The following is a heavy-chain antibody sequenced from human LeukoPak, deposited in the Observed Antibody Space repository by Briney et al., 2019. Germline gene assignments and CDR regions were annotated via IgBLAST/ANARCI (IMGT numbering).Heavy chain of an antibody. V-gene: IGHV3-33*08. D-gene: IGHD2-15*01. CDR3: ARDWCGGGSCYYFDH. J-gene: IGHJ4*02. CDR1: GFVFSSNW. CDR2: IWYDGSGK. Sequence: GGSLRLSCAASGFVFSSNWMTWVRQPPGKGLEWVALIWYDGSGKYYADSVKGRFTISRDNSKNTLYLQMNSLRAEGTAVYYCARDWCGGGSCYYFDHWGQGTLVTVSS.